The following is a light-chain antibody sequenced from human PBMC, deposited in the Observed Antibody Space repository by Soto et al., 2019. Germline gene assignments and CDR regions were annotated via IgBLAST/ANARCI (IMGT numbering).Light chain of an antibody. J-gene: IGLJ3*02. V-gene: IGLV3-21*04. CDR3: QVWDSSSDHGV. CDR1: NIESKS. Sequence: SYELTQPPSVSVAPGRTARITCGGNNIESKSVHWYQQKPGLAPVLVIFYDSDRPSGIPERFSGSNSGNTATLTVSRVEAGDEADYYCQVWDSSSDHGVFGGGTKLTVL. CDR2: YDS.